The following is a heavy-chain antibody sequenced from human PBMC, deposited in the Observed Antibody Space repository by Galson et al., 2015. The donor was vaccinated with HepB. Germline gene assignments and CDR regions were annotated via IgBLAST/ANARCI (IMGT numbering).Heavy chain of an antibody. D-gene: IGHD3-9*01. V-gene: IGHV1-18*01. CDR1: DYIFTTYG. CDR2: ISPYNGNT. Sequence: SVKVSCKASDYIFTTYGINWVRQAPGQGLEWMEWISPYNGNTNYAQKVQGRVTMTTDTSTNTAYMELRSLKSDDSAVYFCARGPYDILTGYYGFDLWGQGTLVTVSS. CDR3: ARGPYDILTGYYGFDL. J-gene: IGHJ4*02.